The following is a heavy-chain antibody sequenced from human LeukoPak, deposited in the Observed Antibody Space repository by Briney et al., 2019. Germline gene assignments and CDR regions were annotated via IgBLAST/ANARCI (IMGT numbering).Heavy chain of an antibody. CDR1: GFTFRSYW. CDR3: AELGITMIGGV. CDR2: INGDGSST. V-gene: IGHV3-74*01. J-gene: IGHJ6*04. Sequence: GGSLRLSCEASGFTFRSYWMHWVRQAPGKGLVWVSRINGDGSSTSYADSVKGRFTISRDNAKNTLYLQMNSLRAEDSAVYYCAELGITMIGGVWGKGTTVTISS. D-gene: IGHD3-10*02.